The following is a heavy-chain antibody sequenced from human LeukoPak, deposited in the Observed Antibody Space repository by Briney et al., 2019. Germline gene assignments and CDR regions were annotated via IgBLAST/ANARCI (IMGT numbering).Heavy chain of an antibody. V-gene: IGHV4-34*01. J-gene: IGHJ6*03. CDR1: GGSFSGYY. D-gene: IGHD2-21*01. CDR3: AGGLWRRAYMDV. Sequence: SETLSLTCAVYGGSFSGYYWSWIRQPPGKGLEWIGEINHSGSTNYNPSLKSRVTISVDTSKNQFSLKLSSVTAADTAVYYCAGGLWRRAYMDVWGKGTTVTVSS. CDR2: INHSGST.